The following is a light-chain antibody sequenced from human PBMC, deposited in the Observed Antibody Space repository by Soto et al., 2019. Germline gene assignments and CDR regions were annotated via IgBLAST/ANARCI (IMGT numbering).Light chain of an antibody. Sequence: DIQMTHSPSSLSASVGDRVTITCRASQSISSSLNWYQQKPGIATKLLIYAASSLQSGVPSRFSGSGSWTDCTLTISSLQPEDFATYYCQQSYSTPLYTFGQGTKLEIK. CDR1: QSISSS. V-gene: IGKV1-39*01. CDR2: AAS. J-gene: IGKJ2*01. CDR3: QQSYSTPLYT.